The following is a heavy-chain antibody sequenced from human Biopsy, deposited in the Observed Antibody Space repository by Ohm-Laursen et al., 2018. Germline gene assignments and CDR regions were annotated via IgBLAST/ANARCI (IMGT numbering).Heavy chain of an antibody. CDR2: IIPFYGTT. J-gene: IGHJ5*02. D-gene: IGHD3-16*01. CDR1: GGTFSNYA. V-gene: IGHV1-69*06. Sequence: GASVKVSCKASGGTFSNYAITWVRQAPGQGLEWMGGIIPFYGTTNYAQKFQDRATITADKSTSTAYMELNSLRAEDTAVYYCAKGYGPDNWFDPWGQGTLVTVSS. CDR3: AKGYGPDNWFDP.